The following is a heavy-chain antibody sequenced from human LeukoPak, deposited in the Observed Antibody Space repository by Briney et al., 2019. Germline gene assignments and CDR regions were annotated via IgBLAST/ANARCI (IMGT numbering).Heavy chain of an antibody. J-gene: IGHJ6*02. CDR2: ISWAGSST. D-gene: IGHD2-8*02. CDR3: AKDVLVRNYYYGMDV. CDR1: GFTFDDYA. V-gene: IGHV3-43D*03. Sequence: PGGSLRLSCAASGFTFDDYAMHWVRQVPGKGLEWVSLISWAGSSTYYADSVKGRFTISRDNSKNSLYLQMNSLRPDDTALYYCAKDVLVRNYYYGMDVWGQGTTVTVPS.